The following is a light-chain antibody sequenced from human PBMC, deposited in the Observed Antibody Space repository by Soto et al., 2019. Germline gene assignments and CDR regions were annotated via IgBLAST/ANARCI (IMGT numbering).Light chain of an antibody. CDR2: EVN. J-gene: IGLJ1*01. CDR1: SSDVGGYDY. V-gene: IGLV2-14*01. Sequence: QSVLTQPASVSGSPGQSVTIPCNAASSDVGGYDYVSWYQQHPGTAPKLILYEVNNRHSGVSNHFSGSKPGNTASLIISGLQADDEADYYCSSYSTTSTLVFGSGTKVTVL. CDR3: SSYSTTSTLV.